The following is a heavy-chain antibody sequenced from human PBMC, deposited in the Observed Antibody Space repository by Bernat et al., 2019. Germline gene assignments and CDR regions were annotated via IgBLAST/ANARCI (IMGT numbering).Heavy chain of an antibody. D-gene: IGHD6-19*01. V-gene: IGHV4-30-2*01. CDR3: VRGGAVAGNYWYFDV. CDR1: GGSISSGGYS. CDR2: THHTGST. J-gene: IGHJ2*01. Sequence: QLQLQESGSGLVKPSQTLSLTCAVSGGSISSGGYSWGWIRQPPGKGLEWIGYTHHTGSTYYNPSLKSRVTISVDGSKNQFSLKLNSVTAADTAVYYCVRGGAVAGNYWYFDVWGRGTLVTVSS.